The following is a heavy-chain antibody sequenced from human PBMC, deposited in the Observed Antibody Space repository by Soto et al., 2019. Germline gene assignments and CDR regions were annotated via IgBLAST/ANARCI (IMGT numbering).Heavy chain of an antibody. Sequence: QVQLVQSGAEVKKPGASVKVSCKASGYTFTSYGISWVRQAPGQGLEWMGWISAYNGNTNYAQKLQGRVTMTTDTSTSTAYMERRSLRSDDTAVYYCARGGAAAGTPHYYYYYGMDVWGQGTTVTVSS. CDR2: ISAYNGNT. CDR1: GYTFTSYG. CDR3: ARGGAAAGTPHYYYYYGMDV. V-gene: IGHV1-18*01. J-gene: IGHJ6*02. D-gene: IGHD6-13*01.